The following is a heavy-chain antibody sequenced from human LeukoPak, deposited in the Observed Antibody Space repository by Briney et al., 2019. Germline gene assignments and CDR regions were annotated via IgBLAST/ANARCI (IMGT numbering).Heavy chain of an antibody. V-gene: IGHV3-20*01. CDR2: INWNGGST. CDR3: ARALVGGSYYYAMDV. CDR1: GFTFDDRG. Sequence: GGSLRLSCAASGFTFDDRGMSWVRQVPGKGLEWVSGINWNGGSTGYADSVKGRFTISRDNAKNSLYLQMNSLRAENTALYHCARALVGGSYYYAMDVWGQGTTVIGTS. J-gene: IGHJ6*02. D-gene: IGHD1-26*01.